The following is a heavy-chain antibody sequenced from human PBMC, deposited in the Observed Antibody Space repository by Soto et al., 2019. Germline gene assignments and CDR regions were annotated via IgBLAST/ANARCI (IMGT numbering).Heavy chain of an antibody. CDR3: ARAGYDSSGYYFYAMDV. V-gene: IGHV3-13*05. CDR1: GFILSGYD. D-gene: IGHD3-22*01. CDR2: IGTAGDP. Sequence: GSLRLSWVASGFILSGYDMHWVRQATGEGLEWVSAIGTAGDPYYSASVKGRFTISRGNAENSVYLQMNSLRAGDTAVYYCARAGYDSSGYYFYAMDVWGPGTTVTVSS. J-gene: IGHJ6*02.